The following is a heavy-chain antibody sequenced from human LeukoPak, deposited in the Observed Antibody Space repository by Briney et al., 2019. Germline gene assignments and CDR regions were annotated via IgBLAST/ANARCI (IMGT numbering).Heavy chain of an antibody. CDR1: GGSFSGYY. J-gene: IGHJ4*02. D-gene: IGHD5-18*01. Sequence: SETLSLTCAVYGGSFSGYYWSWIRQPAGKGLEWIGRIYTSGSTNYNPSLKSRVTMSVDTSKNQFSLKLSSVTAADTAVYYCAREEAYRGYSYGFDYWGQGTLVTVSS. V-gene: IGHV4-4*07. CDR2: IYTSGST. CDR3: AREEAYRGYSYGFDY.